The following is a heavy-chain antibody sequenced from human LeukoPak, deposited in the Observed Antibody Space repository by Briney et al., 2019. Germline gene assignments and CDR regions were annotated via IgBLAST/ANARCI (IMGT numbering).Heavy chain of an antibody. CDR1: GFTFSSYA. CDR3: AKRTSLPYYGSGSYYNSPVGPYYYYGMDV. J-gene: IGHJ6*02. CDR2: ISGGGGST. Sequence: GGSLRLSCAASGFTFSSYAMSWVRQAPGKGLEWVSAISGGGGSTYYADSVKGRFTISRDNSKNTLYLQMNSLRAEDTAVYYCAKRTSLPYYGSGSYYNSPVGPYYYYGMDVWGQGTTVTVSS. D-gene: IGHD3-10*01. V-gene: IGHV3-23*01.